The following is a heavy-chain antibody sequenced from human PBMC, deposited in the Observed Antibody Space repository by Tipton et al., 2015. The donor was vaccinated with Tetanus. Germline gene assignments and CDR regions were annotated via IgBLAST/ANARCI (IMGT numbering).Heavy chain of an antibody. J-gene: IGHJ5*02. V-gene: IGHV4-34*01. CDR1: GGSFSGYY. CDR3: ARVPRVTGTTGRWFDP. CDR2: INHSGST. D-gene: IGHD1-7*01. Sequence: TLSLTCAVYGGSFSGYYWSWIRQPPGKGLEWIGEINHSGSTNYNPSLKSRVTISVDTSKNQFSLKLSSVTAADTAVYYCARVPRVTGTTGRWFDPWGQGTLVTVSS.